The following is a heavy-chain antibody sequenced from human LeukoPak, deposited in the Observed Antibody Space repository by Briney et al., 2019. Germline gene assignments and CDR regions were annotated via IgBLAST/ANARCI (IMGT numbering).Heavy chain of an antibody. D-gene: IGHD3-10*01. Sequence: SETLSLTCTVSGGSISSSSYYWGWIRQPPGQGLEWIGSIYYSGSTYYNPSLKSRVTISVDTSKNQFSLKLSSVTAADTAVYYCARVHYGSGSFEYWGQGTLVTVSS. V-gene: IGHV4-39*07. CDR1: GGSISSSSYY. CDR2: IYYSGST. CDR3: ARVHYGSGSFEY. J-gene: IGHJ4*02.